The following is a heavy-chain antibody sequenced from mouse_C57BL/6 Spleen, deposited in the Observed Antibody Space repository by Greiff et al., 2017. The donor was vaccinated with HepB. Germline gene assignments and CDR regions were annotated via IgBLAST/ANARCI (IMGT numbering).Heavy chain of an antibody. CDR1: GFTFSSYA. CDR2: ISDGGSYT. Sequence: DVHLVESGGGLVKPGGSLKLSCAASGFTFSSYAMSWVRQTPEKRLEWVATISDGGSYTYYPDNVKGRFTISRDNAKNNLYLQMSHLKSEDTAMYYCARDSYGSSYGYYAMDYWGQGTSVTVSS. V-gene: IGHV5-4*01. J-gene: IGHJ4*01. D-gene: IGHD1-1*01. CDR3: ARDSYGSSYGYYAMDY.